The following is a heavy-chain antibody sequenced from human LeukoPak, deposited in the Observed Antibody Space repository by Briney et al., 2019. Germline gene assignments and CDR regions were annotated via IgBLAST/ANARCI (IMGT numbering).Heavy chain of an antibody. J-gene: IGHJ4*02. Sequence: ASLKVSCKASGYTFTSYDINWVRQATGQGLEWMGWMNPNSGNTGYAQKLQGRVTMTTDTSTSTAYMELRSLRSDDTAVYYCARVMGWLQFFDYWGQGTLVTVSS. D-gene: IGHD5-24*01. CDR3: ARVMGWLQFFDY. V-gene: IGHV1-8*02. CDR1: GYTFTSYD. CDR2: MNPNSGNT.